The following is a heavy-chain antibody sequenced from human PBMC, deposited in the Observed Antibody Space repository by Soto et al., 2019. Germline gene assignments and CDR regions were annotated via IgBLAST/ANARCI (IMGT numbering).Heavy chain of an antibody. CDR3: SEDGYRLGL. Sequence: QVHLIQSGAEVTKPGSSVKVSCEASEGTFDSFSINWVRQAPGQGLEWMGGIIPVFTRVNYARKFQGRVPISAGRSSNKVYMGLNSVTSGEKAGHFLSEDGYRLGLWGQGTSVTVSS. CDR1: EGTFDSFS. D-gene: IGHD2-15*01. CDR2: IIPVFTRV. J-gene: IGHJ6*02. V-gene: IGHV1-69*01.